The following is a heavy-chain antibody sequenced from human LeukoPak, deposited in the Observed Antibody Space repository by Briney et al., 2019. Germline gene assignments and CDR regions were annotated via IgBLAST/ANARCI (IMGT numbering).Heavy chain of an antibody. CDR1: GFTFSSYA. Sequence: GGSLRLSCAASGFTFSSYAMSWVRQAPGKRLEWVSAISGSGGSTYYADSVKGRFTISRDNSKNTLYLQMNSLRAEDTAVYYCAKSGYCSSTSCYVLDWFDPWGQGTLVTVSS. CDR2: ISGSGGST. CDR3: AKSGYCSSTSCYVLDWFDP. D-gene: IGHD2-2*01. J-gene: IGHJ5*02. V-gene: IGHV3-23*01.